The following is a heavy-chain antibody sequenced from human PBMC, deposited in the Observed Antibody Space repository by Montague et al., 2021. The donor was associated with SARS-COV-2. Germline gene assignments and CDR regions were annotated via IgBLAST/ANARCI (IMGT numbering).Heavy chain of an antibody. J-gene: IGHJ4*02. Sequence: CAISGDSVSINIATWNWIRQSPSRGLEWLGRTYYRSKWYNDYAESVKSRITIDPDTSKHQFSLHLNSVTPEDTAVYYCERIPVGSKYYFDFWGQGTLVTVSS. V-gene: IGHV6-1*01. CDR1: GDSVSINIAT. D-gene: IGHD2-2*01. CDR3: ERIPVGSKYYFDF. CDR2: TYYRSKWYN.